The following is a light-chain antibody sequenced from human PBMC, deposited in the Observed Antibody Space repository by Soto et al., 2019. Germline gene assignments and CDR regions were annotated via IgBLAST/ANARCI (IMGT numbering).Light chain of an antibody. V-gene: IGLV2-14*01. Sequence: QSALTQPASVSGSPGQSITISCTGTSSDVGTYNYVSWYQHLPGKAPKLMIYEVSNRPSGVSNRFSGSKSGNTASLTISGLQAEDEADYYCSSYTTSSDVVFGGGTKVTVL. CDR2: EVS. CDR3: SSYTTSSDVV. CDR1: SSDVGTYNY. J-gene: IGLJ2*01.